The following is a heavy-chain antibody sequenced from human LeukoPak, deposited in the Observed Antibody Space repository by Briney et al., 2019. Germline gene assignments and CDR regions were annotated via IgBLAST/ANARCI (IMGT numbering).Heavy chain of an antibody. V-gene: IGHV3-23*01. J-gene: IGHJ4*02. D-gene: IGHD6-6*01. Sequence: GGSLRLSCAASGFTFSTYAMSWVRQAPGKGLEWVSIISGRDGYTHYADAVKGRSIISRDNSKNTLYLQMNSLRAEDTAVYYCANTHCDSSPIVWNFWGQGTLVTVSS. CDR3: ANTHCDSSPIVWNF. CDR1: GFTFSTYA. CDR2: ISGRDGYT.